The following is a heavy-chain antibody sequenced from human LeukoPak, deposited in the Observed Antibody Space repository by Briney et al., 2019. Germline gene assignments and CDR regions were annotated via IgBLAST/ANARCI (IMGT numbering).Heavy chain of an antibody. J-gene: IGHJ4*02. CDR2: INPNTGDT. Sequence: ASVKVSCKASGYTFTGYHMHWVRQAPGQGLEWMGRINPNTGDTNFAQNFQDRVNMTRDTSITTAYMELSRLRSDDTAVYYCASSGGNSVHYFDYWGQGTLVTVSS. D-gene: IGHD4-23*01. CDR1: GYTFTGYH. CDR3: ASSGGNSVHYFDY. V-gene: IGHV1-2*02.